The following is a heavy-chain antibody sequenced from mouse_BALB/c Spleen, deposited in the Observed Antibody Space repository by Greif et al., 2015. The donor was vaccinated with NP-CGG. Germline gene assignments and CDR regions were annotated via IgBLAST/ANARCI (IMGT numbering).Heavy chain of an antibody. J-gene: IGHJ4*01. CDR3: TNGSSYDYYAMDY. V-gene: IGHV1-5*01. D-gene: IGHD1-1*01. CDR1: GYSFTSYW. CDR2: IYPGNSDT. Sequence: EVQLQQSGTVLAGPGASVKMSCKASGYSFTSYWMHWVKQRPGQGLEWIGAIYPGNSDTSYNQKFKGKAKLTAVTSASTAYMELSSLTNEDSAVYYCTNGSSYDYYAMDYWGQGTSVTVSS.